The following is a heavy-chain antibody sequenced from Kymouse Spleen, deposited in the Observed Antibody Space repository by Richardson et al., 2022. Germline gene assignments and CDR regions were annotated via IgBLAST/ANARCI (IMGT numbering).Heavy chain of an antibody. Sequence: QVQLQQWGAGLLKPSETLSLTCAVYGGSFSGYYWSWIRQPPGKGLEWIGEINHSGSTNYNPSLKSRVTISVDTSKNQFSLKLSSVTAADTAVYYCARQIPMDVWGQGTTVTVSS. V-gene: IGHV4-34*01. CDR1: GGSFSGYY. CDR2: INHSGST. D-gene: IGHD2-21*02. CDR3: ARQIPMDV. J-gene: IGHJ6*02.